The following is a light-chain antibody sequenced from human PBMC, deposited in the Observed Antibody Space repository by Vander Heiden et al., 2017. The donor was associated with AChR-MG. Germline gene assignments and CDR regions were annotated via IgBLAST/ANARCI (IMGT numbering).Light chain of an antibody. V-gene: IGKV3-15*01. Sequence: EIVMTQSPATLSVAPGERATLSCRASQSVSSNLAWSQQKPGQAPRLLIYAASTRAIGIPARFSRSWSGPEFTLTMRSLQSEDFAIYSCQHGNNWPLASFGQGTRPGI. J-gene: IGKJ5*01. CDR3: QHGNNWPLAS. CDR2: AAS. CDR1: QSVSSN.